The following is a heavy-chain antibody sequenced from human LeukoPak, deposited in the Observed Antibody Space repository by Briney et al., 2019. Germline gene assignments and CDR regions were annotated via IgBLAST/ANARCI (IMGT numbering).Heavy chain of an antibody. D-gene: IGHD6-13*01. J-gene: IGHJ4*02. CDR1: GYTLTELS. CDR2: FDPEDGET. Sequence: RASVKVSCKVSGYTLTELSMHWVRQAPGKGLEWMGGFDPEDGETIYAQKLQGRVTMTEDTSTDTAYMELSSLRSEDTAVYYCARDLGTSSWSPGFDYWGQGTLVTVSS. V-gene: IGHV1-24*01. CDR3: ARDLGTSSWSPGFDY.